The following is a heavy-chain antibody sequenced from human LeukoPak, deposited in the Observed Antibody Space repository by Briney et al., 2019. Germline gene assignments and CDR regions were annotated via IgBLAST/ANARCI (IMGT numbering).Heavy chain of an antibody. V-gene: IGHV3-30-3*01. J-gene: IGHJ4*02. D-gene: IGHD2-2*01. CDR2: ISYDGSNK. Sequence: PGGSLRLSCAASGFTFSSYAMHWVRQAPGKGLEWVAVISYDGSNKYYADSVKGRFTISRDNSKNTLYLQMNSLRAEDTALYYCARGRCSSTSCFFDYWGQGTLVTVSS. CDR1: GFTFSSYA. CDR3: ARGRCSSTSCFFDY.